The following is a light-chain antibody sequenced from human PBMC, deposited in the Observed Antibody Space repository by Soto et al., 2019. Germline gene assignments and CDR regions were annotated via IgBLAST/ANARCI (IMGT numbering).Light chain of an antibody. J-gene: IGKJ5*01. CDR2: DAS. V-gene: IGKV1-33*01. CDR1: QNINNY. CDR3: QQYENLPT. Sequence: DLQMTKSPSSLSASVGDRVTITCQASQNINNYLNWYQQKPGRAPKLLIYDASNLEAGAPSRFRGSGSGTYFTFTISLLQPEYIATYYRQQYENLPTFGQGTRLDIK.